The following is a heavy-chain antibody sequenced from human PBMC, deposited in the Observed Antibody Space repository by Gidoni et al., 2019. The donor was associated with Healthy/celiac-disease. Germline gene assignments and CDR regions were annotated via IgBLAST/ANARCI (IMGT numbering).Heavy chain of an antibody. Sequence: EVQLVESGGGLVKPGGSLRLSCAASGFTFSNAWMSWVRQAPGKGLEWVGRIKSKTDGWTTDYAAPVKGRFTISRDDSKNTLYLQMNSLKTEDTAVYYCTTDPPTWGQGTLVTVSS. J-gene: IGHJ4*02. D-gene: IGHD1-26*01. V-gene: IGHV3-15*01. CDR2: IKSKTDGWTT. CDR3: TTDPPT. CDR1: GFTFSNAW.